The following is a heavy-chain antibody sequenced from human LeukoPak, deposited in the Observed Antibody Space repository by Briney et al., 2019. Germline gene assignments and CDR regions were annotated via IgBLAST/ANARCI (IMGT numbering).Heavy chain of an antibody. Sequence: GGSLRLSCAYSGFTFSRYWMTWVRQAPGKGLEWVANIKQDGSEKYYVDSVKGRFTISRDNAKNSLYLQMNSLRAEDTAVYYCTSGSHYDYWGQGTLVTVSS. D-gene: IGHD1-26*01. J-gene: IGHJ4*02. CDR3: TSGSHYDY. CDR1: GFTFSRYW. CDR2: IKQDGSEK. V-gene: IGHV3-7*01.